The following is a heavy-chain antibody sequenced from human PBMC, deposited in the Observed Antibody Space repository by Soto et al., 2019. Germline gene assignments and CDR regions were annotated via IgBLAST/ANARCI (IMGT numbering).Heavy chain of an antibody. CDR3: ARSRQPADYYYGMDV. CDR1: GGTFSSYA. Sequence: QVQLVQSGAEVKKPGSSVKVSCKASGGTFSSYAISWVRQAPGQGLEWMGGIIPIFGTANYAQKFQGRVTITADESTSPDYMERSSLRSEDTAVYYCARSRQPADYYYGMDVWGQGTTVTVSS. V-gene: IGHV1-69*12. J-gene: IGHJ6*02. CDR2: IIPIFGTA.